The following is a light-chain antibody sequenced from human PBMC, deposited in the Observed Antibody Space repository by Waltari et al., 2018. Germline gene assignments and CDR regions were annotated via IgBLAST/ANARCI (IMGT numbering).Light chain of an antibody. CDR2: GAS. V-gene: IGKV3-20*01. CDR1: QSIGNY. CDR3: QHYVRLPVT. Sequence: EIMLTQSPGTMSLSPGERATLSCRASQSIGNYLAWYKQRPGQAPRLLIYGASNRATGIPDRFSGSGSGTDFSLTISRLDPEDFAVYYCQHYVRLPVTFGHGTKVEIK. J-gene: IGKJ1*01.